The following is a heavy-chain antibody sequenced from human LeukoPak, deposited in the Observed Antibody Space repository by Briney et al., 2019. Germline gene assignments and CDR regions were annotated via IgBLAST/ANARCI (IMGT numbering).Heavy chain of an antibody. CDR1: GYTFTSYG. J-gene: IGHJ4*02. Sequence: GASVTVSCKASGYTFTSYGISWVRQAPGQGLEWMGWISAYNGNTNYAQKLQGRVTMTTDTSTSTAYVELRSLRSDDTAVYYYARDREYDILTGYYNPWYFDYWGQGTLVTVSS. V-gene: IGHV1-18*01. CDR2: ISAYNGNT. D-gene: IGHD3-9*01. CDR3: ARDREYDILTGYYNPWYFDY.